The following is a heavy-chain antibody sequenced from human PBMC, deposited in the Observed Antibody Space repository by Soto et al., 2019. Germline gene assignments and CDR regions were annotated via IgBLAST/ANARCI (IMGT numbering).Heavy chain of an antibody. D-gene: IGHD5-18*01. V-gene: IGHV3-30-3*01. CDR3: ARDGPPRGDTAMVTS. CDR1: GFTCSSYA. CDR2: ISYDGSNK. Sequence: QVQLVESGGGVVQPGRSLRLSCAASGFTCSSYAMHWVRQAPGKGLEWVAVISYDGSNKYYADSVKGRFTISRDNSKNTLYLQMNSLRAEDTAVYYCARDGPPRGDTAMVTSWGQGTLVTVSS. J-gene: IGHJ4*02.